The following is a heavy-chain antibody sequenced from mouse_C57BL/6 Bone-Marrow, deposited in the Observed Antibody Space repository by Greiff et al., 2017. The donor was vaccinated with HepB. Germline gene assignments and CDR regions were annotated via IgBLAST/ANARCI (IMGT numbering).Heavy chain of an antibody. Sequence: EVMLVESGAELVRPGASVKLSCTASGFNIKDDYMHWVKQRPEQGLEWIGWIDPENGDTEYASKFQGKATITADTSSNTAYLQLSSLTSEDTAVYYCTFYYYGSSSQYFDVWGTGTTVTVSS. V-gene: IGHV14-4*01. CDR3: TFYYYGSSSQYFDV. CDR1: GFNIKDDY. J-gene: IGHJ1*03. D-gene: IGHD1-1*01. CDR2: IDPENGDT.